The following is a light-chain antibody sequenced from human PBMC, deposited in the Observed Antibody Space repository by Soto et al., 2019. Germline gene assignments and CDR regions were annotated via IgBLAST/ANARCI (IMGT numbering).Light chain of an antibody. CDR1: SSDVGSHNL. V-gene: IGLV2-23*01. CDR3: CSYAGSFTGV. J-gene: IGLJ3*02. Sequence: QSALTQPASVSGSPGQSITISCTGTSSDVGSHNLVSWYQQHPGKAPKLMIYKDTKRPSGVSDRFSGSKSGNTASLTISGLQAEDEAAYYCCSYAGSFTGVFGGGTKLTVL. CDR2: KDT.